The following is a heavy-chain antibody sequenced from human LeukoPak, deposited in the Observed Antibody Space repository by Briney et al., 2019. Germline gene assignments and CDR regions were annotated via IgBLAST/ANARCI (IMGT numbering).Heavy chain of an antibody. D-gene: IGHD2-21*02. CDR2: ISSSSSYI. V-gene: IGHV3-21*01. J-gene: IGHJ3*02. CDR3: ARRTYCGGDCYSVGAFDI. Sequence: GGSLRLSCSASGFTFSGYAMHWVRQAPGKGLEWVSSISSSSSYIYYADSVKGRFTISRDNAKNSLYLQMNSLRAEDTAVYYCARRTYCGGDCYSVGAFDIWGQGTVVTVSS. CDR1: GFTFSGYA.